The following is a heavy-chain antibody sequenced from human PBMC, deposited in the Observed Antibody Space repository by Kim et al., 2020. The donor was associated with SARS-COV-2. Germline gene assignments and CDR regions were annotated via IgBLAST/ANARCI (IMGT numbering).Heavy chain of an antibody. CDR1: GYNFDIYW. V-gene: IGHV5-51*01. CDR3: ARVQDLGVTMSWDS. CDR2: IYPGDSDS. Sequence: GESLKISCTTSGYNFDIYWIGWVRQRPGKGLEWMGSIYPGDSDSRYSPSFPGQVTISADKSINTAYLQWSSLRASDTAMYYCARVQDLGVTMSWDSWGQGTPVTVSS. J-gene: IGHJ4*02. D-gene: IGHD4-17*01.